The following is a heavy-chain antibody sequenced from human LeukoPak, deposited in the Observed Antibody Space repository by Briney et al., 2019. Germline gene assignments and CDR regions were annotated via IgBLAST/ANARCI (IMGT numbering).Heavy chain of an antibody. CDR3: ARTSHFNLVVVAEDY. D-gene: IGHD2-15*01. Sequence: PGGSLRLSCAASGFTFSSYWMSWVRRAPGKGLEWVANIKQDGSEKYYVDSVKGRFTISRDNAKNSLYLQMNSLRAEDTAVYYCARTSHFNLVVVAEDYWGQGTLVTVSS. CDR2: IKQDGSEK. V-gene: IGHV3-7*01. J-gene: IGHJ4*02. CDR1: GFTFSSYW.